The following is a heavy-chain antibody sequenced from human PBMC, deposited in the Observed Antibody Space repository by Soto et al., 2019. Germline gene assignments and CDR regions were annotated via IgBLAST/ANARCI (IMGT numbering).Heavy chain of an antibody. CDR1: GFTFSSYG. V-gene: IGHV3-30*18. J-gene: IGHJ5*02. CDR2: ISYDGSNK. Sequence: QVQLVESGGGVVQPGRSLRLSCAASGFTFSSYGMHWVRQAPGKGLEWVAVISYDGSNKYYADSVKGRFTISRDNSKNTLYLQMYSLRAEDTAVYYCAKEAGYSYCHNWFDPWGQGTLVTVSS. CDR3: AKEAGYSYCHNWFDP. D-gene: IGHD5-18*01.